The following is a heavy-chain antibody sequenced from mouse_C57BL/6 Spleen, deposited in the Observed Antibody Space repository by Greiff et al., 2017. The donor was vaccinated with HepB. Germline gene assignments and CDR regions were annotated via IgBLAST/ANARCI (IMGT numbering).Heavy chain of an antibody. CDR1: GYTFTSYW. V-gene: IGHV1-50*01. D-gene: IGHD1-1*01. Sequence: QVQLKQPGAELVKPGASVKLSCKASGYTFTSYWMQWVKQRPGQGLEWIGEIDPSDSYTNYNQKFKGKATLTVDTSSSTAYMQLSSLTSEDSAVYYCARVGDLLRDYWGQGTTLTVSS. J-gene: IGHJ2*01. CDR3: ARVGDLLRDY. CDR2: IDPSDSYT.